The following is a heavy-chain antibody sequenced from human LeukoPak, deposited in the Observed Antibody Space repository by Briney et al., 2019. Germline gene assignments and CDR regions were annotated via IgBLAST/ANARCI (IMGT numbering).Heavy chain of an antibody. CDR2: INPNSGGT. CDR3: ARDRGVDYSDSSGYLRHALYYFDY. J-gene: IGHJ4*02. CDR1: GYTFTSYG. Sequence: ASVKVSCKASGYTFTSYGISWVRQAPGQGLEWMGWINPNSGGTNYARKFQGRVTMTRDTSISTAYMELSRLRSDDTAVYYCARDRGVDYSDSSGYLRHALYYFDYWGQGTLVTVSS. V-gene: IGHV1-2*02. D-gene: IGHD3-22*01.